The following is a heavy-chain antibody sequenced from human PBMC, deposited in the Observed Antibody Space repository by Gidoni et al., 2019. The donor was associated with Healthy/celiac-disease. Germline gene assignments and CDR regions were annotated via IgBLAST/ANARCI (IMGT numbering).Heavy chain of an antibody. CDR2: INPNSGGT. CDR3: ARSPIVAQGRDFDY. D-gene: IGHD3-22*01. J-gene: IGHJ4*02. Sequence: QVQLVQSGAGVTKPGASVTVPCKASGYTFTGSYMHWVRQAPGQGLEWMGWINPNSGGTNYAQKLQGWVTMTRDTSISTAYMELSRLRSDDTAVYYCARSPIVAQGRDFDYWGQGTLVTVSS. V-gene: IGHV1-2*04. CDR1: GYTFTGSY.